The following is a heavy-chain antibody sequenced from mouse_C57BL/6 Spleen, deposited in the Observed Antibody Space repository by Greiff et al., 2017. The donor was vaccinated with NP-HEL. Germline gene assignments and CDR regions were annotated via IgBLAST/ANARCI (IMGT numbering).Heavy chain of an antibody. CDR2: IDPENGDT. V-gene: IGHV14-4*01. CDR1: GFNIKDDY. J-gene: IGHJ3*01. Sequence: EVQLQQSGAELVRPGASVKLSCTASGFNIKDDYMHWVKQRPEQGLEWIGWIDPENGDTEYASKFQGKATITADTSSNTAYLQLSSLTSEDTAVYYCTPGGNYYGSSFAYWGQGTLVTVSA. D-gene: IGHD1-1*01. CDR3: TPGGNYYGSSFAY.